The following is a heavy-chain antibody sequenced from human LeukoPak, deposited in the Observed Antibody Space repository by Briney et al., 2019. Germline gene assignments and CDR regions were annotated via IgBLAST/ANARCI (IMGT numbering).Heavy chain of an antibody. CDR1: GFTFSSYW. D-gene: IGHD3-16*01. Sequence: LTGGSLRLSCAASGFTFSSYWMNWARQAPGKGLEWVASINHNGNVNYYVDSVKGRFTISRDNAKNSLYLQMSNLRAEDTAVYFCARGDGLDVWGQGATVTVSS. CDR3: ARGDGLDV. V-gene: IGHV3-7*03. J-gene: IGHJ6*02. CDR2: INHNGNVN.